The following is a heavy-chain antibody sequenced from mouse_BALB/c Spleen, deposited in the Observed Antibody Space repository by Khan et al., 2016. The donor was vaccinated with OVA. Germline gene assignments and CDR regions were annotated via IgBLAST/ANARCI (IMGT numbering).Heavy chain of an antibody. CDR3: ARSVYSAWFAY. J-gene: IGHJ3*01. Sequence: VQLQQSGAELVRPGALVKLSCKASDFNIKDYYMHWVKQRPEQGLEWIGWIDPENGETVYDPKFQGKAIMTADTSSNTAYLQLSSLTSADTAVYYCARSVYSAWFAYWGQGTLVTVSA. V-gene: IGHV14-1*02. CDR1: DFNIKDYY. CDR2: IDPENGET.